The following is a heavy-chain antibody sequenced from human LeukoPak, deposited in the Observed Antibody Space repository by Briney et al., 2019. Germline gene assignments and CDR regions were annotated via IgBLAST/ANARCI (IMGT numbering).Heavy chain of an antibody. CDR2: IYYSGST. CDR3: ARAYYDSPEIDC. J-gene: IGHJ4*02. Sequence: SETLSLTCTVSGGSISSGDYYWSWIRQPPGKGLEWIGYIYYSGSTYYNPSLKSRVTISVDTSKNQFSLKLSSVTAADTAVYYCARAYYDSPEIDCWGQGTLVTVPS. V-gene: IGHV4-30-4*08. CDR1: GGSISSGDYY. D-gene: IGHD3-22*01.